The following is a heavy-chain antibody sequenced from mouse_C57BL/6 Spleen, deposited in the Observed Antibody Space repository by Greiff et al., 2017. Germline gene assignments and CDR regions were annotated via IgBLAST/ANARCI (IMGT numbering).Heavy chain of an antibody. J-gene: IGHJ2*01. V-gene: IGHV1-50*01. CDR1: GYTFTSYW. Sequence: QVQLQQPGAELVKPGASVKLSCKASGYTFTSYWMQWVKQRPGQGLEWIGEIDPSDSYTNYNQKFKGKATLTVDTSSSTAYMQLSSLTSEDSAVYYCASGYYRNFDYWGQGTTLTVSS. CDR3: ASGYYRNFDY. D-gene: IGHD2-14*01. CDR2: IDPSDSYT.